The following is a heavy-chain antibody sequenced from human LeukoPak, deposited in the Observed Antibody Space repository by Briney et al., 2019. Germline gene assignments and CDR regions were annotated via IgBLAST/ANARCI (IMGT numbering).Heavy chain of an antibody. V-gene: IGHV4-59*01. CDR1: GGSISSYY. CDR3: ARYAKYYYYYYMDV. Sequence: PSETLSLTCTVSGGSISSYYWSWIRQPPGKGLEWIGYIYYSGSTNYNPSLKSRVTISVDTSKNQFSLKLSSVTAADTAVYYCARYAKYYYYYYMDVWGKGTTVTVSS. J-gene: IGHJ6*03. CDR2: IYYSGST.